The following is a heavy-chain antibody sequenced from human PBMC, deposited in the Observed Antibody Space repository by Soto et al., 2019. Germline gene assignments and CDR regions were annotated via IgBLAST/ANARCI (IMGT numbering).Heavy chain of an antibody. V-gene: IGHV3-9*01. CDR2: ISWNSGYI. D-gene: IGHD1-1*01. CDR1: GFTVGDHA. Sequence: SLRLSSIASGFTVGDHAMDWVRQAPGKGLEWVSGISWNSGYIGYADSVKGRFTISRDNAKNSVHLQMNSLRTEDTVFYYCAKDIKWNLFAGYLDNWGQGTLVPVSS. CDR3: AKDIKWNLFAGYLDN. J-gene: IGHJ4*02.